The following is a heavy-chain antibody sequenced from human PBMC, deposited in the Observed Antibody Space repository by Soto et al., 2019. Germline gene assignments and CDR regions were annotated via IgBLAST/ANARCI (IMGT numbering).Heavy chain of an antibody. CDR3: ARHYGGRCYY. CDR2: IYPGDSDI. J-gene: IGHJ4*02. V-gene: IGHV5-51*01. CDR1: GYSFATNW. Sequence: EVQLVQSGAEVEKPGESLKISCKASGYSFATNWIGWVRQMPGNGLEWMGFIYPGDSDIRYSPSLQGQVTISADKSIITAYLQWSSLKASDTAMYYCARHYGGRCYYWGQGTLGTVS. D-gene: IGHD2-15*01.